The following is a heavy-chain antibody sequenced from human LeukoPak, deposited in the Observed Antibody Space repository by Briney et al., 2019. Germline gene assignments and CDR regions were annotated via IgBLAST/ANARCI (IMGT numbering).Heavy chain of an antibody. CDR2: IIPILGIA. V-gene: IGHV1-69*04. CDR1: GGTFSSYA. Sequence: GASVKVSCKASGGTFSSYAISWVRQAPGQGLEWMGRIIPILGIANYAQKFQGRVTITADKSTSTAYMELSSLRSEDTAVYYCARNLPGYSGLIDYWGQGTLVTVSS. D-gene: IGHD5-12*01. CDR3: ARNLPGYSGLIDY. J-gene: IGHJ4*02.